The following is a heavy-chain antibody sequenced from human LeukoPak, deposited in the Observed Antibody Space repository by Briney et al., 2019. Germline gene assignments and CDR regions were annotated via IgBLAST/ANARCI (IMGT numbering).Heavy chain of an antibody. CDR2: INPSGGST. D-gene: IGHD3-22*01. CDR1: GYTFTSYY. J-gene: IGHJ4*02. CDR3: ARWSYDSSGYPNYFDY. Sequence: ASVKVSCKASGYTFTSYYMHWVRQAPGQGLEWMGIINPSGGSTSYAQKLQGRVTMTRDTSTSTVYMELSSLRSEDTAVYYCARWSYDSSGYPNYFDYWGQGTLVTVSS. V-gene: IGHV1-46*01.